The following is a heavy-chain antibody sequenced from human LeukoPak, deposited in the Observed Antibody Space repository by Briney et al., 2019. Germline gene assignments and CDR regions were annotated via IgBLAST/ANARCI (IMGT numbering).Heavy chain of an antibody. CDR1: GGSISSYY. CDR2: VSKTGNT. V-gene: IGHV4-59*08. Sequence: PSETLSLTCTVSGGSISSYYWAWIRQPPGKGLGWIGFVSKTGNTNYNPSLKSRVTISADTSKNIFSLKLRTLTAADTAVYFCARRGAPSKLYYFDSWGPGTLVIVSS. J-gene: IGHJ4*02. CDR3: ARRGAPSKLYYFDS. D-gene: IGHD1-26*01.